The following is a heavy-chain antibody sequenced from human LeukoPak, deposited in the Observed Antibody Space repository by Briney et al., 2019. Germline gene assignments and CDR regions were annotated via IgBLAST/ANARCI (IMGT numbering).Heavy chain of an antibody. D-gene: IGHD6-13*01. Sequence: SETLSLTCTVSGGSISSSSYYWGWIRQPPGKGLEWIGSIYYSGSTYYNPSLESRVTISVDTSKNQFSLKLSSVTAADTAVYYCAREGRAAAGMGWFDPWGQGTLVTVSS. CDR1: GGSISSSSYY. CDR2: IYYSGST. J-gene: IGHJ5*02. CDR3: AREGRAAAGMGWFDP. V-gene: IGHV4-39*07.